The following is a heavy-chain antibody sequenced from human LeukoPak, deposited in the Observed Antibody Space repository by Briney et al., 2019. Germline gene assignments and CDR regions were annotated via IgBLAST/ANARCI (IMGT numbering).Heavy chain of an antibody. Sequence: GASVKVSCKASGLTFSTSAMQWVRQTRGQGLEWIGWTVLGSGDTNYAQSLKERVTITRDMSTSTAYMELSSLRSEDTAVYYCARGASVERVSITMVRGAHFDYWGQGTLVTVSS. CDR2: TVLGSGDT. J-gene: IGHJ4*02. CDR3: ARGASVERVSITMVRGAHFDY. V-gene: IGHV1-58*02. D-gene: IGHD3-10*01. CDR1: GLTFSTSA.